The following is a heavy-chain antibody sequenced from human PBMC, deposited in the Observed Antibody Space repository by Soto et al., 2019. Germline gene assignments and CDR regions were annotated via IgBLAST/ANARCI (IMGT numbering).Heavy chain of an antibody. CDR1: GYTFTSYD. J-gene: IGHJ6*02. CDR2: MNPNSGNT. D-gene: IGHD3-10*01. Sequence: GASVKVSCKASGYTFTSYDINWVRQATGQGLEWMGWMNPNSGNTGYAQKFQGQVTISADKSISTAYLQWSSLKASDTAMYYCARHGPFYGSGTYYYYGMDVWGQGTTVTVSS. CDR3: ARHGPFYGSGTYYYYGMDV. V-gene: IGHV1-8*01.